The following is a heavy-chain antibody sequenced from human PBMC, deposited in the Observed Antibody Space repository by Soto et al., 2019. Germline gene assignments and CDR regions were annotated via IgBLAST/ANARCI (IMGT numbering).Heavy chain of an antibody. CDR2: IYYSGST. CDR3: ARVGGVAAHLSD. V-gene: IGHV4-59*01. J-gene: IGHJ4*02. Sequence: QVQLQESGPGLVKPSETLSLTCTVSGGSISSYYWSWIRQPPGKGLEWIGYIYYSGSTNYNPSLKSRVTTSADTSKNRFSLKLSSVTAADTAVYYCARVGGVAAHLSDWGQGTLVTVSS. CDR1: GGSISSYY. D-gene: IGHD6-13*01.